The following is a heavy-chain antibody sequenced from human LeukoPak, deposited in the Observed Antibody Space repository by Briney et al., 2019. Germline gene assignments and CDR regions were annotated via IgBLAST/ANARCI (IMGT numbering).Heavy chain of an antibody. CDR2: KSYDGSNK. D-gene: IGHD4-17*01. V-gene: IGHV3-30*18. Sequence: GGSLRLSCAASGFTFSSYGMHWVRQAPGKGLEWVAVKSYDGSNKYYADSVKGRFTISRDNSKNTLYLQMNSLRAEDTAVYYCAKVGDSADYWGQGTLVTVSS. CDR3: AKVGDSADY. J-gene: IGHJ4*02. CDR1: GFTFSSYG.